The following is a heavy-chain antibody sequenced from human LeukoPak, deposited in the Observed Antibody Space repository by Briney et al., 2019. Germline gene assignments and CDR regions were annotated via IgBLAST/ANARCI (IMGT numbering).Heavy chain of an antibody. V-gene: IGHV3-7*01. D-gene: IGHD6-6*01. Sequence: GGSLRLSCAASEFAFDTYWMTWVRQAPGKGLEWVANIKQDGSEKYYVDSVKGRFTISRDNAKNLLYLQMNSLRAEDTAVYYCARERYQYSSSGGVDVWGQGTTVTVSS. J-gene: IGHJ6*02. CDR2: IKQDGSEK. CDR3: ARERYQYSSSGGVDV. CDR1: EFAFDTYW.